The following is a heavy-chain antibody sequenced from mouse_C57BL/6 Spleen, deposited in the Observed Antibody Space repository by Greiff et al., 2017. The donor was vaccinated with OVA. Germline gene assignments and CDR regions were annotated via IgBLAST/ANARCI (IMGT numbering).Heavy chain of an antibody. D-gene: IGHD2-4*01. J-gene: IGHJ2*01. Sequence: VQLQQSGPGMVKPSQSLSLTCTVTGYSITSGYDWHWIRHFPGNKLEWMGYISYSGSTNYNPSLKSRISITHDTSKNHFFLKLNSVTTEDTATYYCARAGGYDYDAFDYWGQGTTLTVSS. CDR1: GYSITSGYD. CDR3: ARAGGYDYDAFDY. CDR2: ISYSGST. V-gene: IGHV3-1*01.